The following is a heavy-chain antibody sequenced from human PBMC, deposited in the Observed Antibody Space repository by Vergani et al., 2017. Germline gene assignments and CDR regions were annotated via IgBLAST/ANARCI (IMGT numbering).Heavy chain of an antibody. CDR3: ARQAPGYCSSTSCYRGGYFDL. D-gene: IGHD2-2*01. J-gene: IGHJ2*01. Sequence: QLQLQESGPGLVKPSETLSLTCTVSGGSISSVSYYWGWIRQPPGKGLEWIGSIYYSGSTYYNPSLKSRVTISVDTSKNQFSLKLSSVTAADTAVYYCARQAPGYCSSTSCYRGGYFDLWGRGTLVTVSS. V-gene: IGHV4-39*01. CDR2: IYYSGST. CDR1: GGSISSVSYY.